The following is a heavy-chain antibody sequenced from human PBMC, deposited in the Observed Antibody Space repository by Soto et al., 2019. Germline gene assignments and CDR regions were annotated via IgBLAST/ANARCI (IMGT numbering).Heavy chain of an antibody. CDR2: ISGSGGST. CDR3: AEGIVVVPAATYNWFDP. CDR1: GFTFSSDA. Sequence: PGGSLRLSCAASGFTFSSDAMSWVRQAPGKGLEWVSAISGSGGSTYYADSVKGRFTISRDNSKNTLYLQMNSLRAEDTAVYYCAEGIVVVPAATYNWFDPWGQGTLVTVSS. J-gene: IGHJ5*02. D-gene: IGHD2-2*01. V-gene: IGHV3-23*01.